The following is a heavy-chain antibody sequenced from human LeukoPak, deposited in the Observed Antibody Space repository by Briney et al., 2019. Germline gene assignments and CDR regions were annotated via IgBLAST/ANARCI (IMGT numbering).Heavy chain of an antibody. Sequence: KPGGSLRLSCAASGFTFSSYSMNWVRQAPGKGLEWVSSISSSSSYIYYADSVKGRFTVSRDNAKNSLYLQMNSLRAEDTAVYYCARGAMTTVTNNWFDPWGQGTLVTVSS. J-gene: IGHJ5*02. CDR3: ARGAMTTVTNNWFDP. CDR2: ISSSSSYI. CDR1: GFTFSSYS. D-gene: IGHD4-11*01. V-gene: IGHV3-21*01.